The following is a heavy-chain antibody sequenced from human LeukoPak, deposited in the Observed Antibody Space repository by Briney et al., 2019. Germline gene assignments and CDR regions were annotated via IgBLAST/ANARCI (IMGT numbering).Heavy chain of an antibody. D-gene: IGHD4-17*01. CDR2: IGSGGGSI. J-gene: IGHJ3*02. Sequence: TGGSLRLSCAASGFTFSNYEMNWVRQAPGKGLEWVSYIGSGGGSIYYADSVRGRFTSSRDNAKKPLFLQMNSLRVEDTAVYYCARDDYGGTFDAFDIWGQGAMVTVSS. CDR3: ARDDYGGTFDAFDI. V-gene: IGHV3-48*03. CDR1: GFTFSNYE.